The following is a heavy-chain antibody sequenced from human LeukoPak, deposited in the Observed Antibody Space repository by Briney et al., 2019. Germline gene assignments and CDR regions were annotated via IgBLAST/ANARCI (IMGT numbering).Heavy chain of an antibody. J-gene: IGHJ4*02. Sequence: GGSLRLSCEASGFTFSGYEMNWVRQAPGKGLEWISYICGRGITTFSADSVKGRFTISRDDAKNLLYLQMNSLRVEDTAVYYCVREGAYCSGASCYFDYWGQGTLVTVSS. D-gene: IGHD2-15*01. V-gene: IGHV3-48*03. CDR1: GFTFSGYE. CDR2: ICGRGITT. CDR3: VREGAYCSGASCYFDY.